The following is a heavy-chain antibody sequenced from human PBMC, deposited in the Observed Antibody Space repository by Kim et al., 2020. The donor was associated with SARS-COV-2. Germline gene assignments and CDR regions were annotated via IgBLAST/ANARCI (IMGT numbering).Heavy chain of an antibody. Sequence: NPALRSRVTISVDTTKKQFSLKLSSVTAADTAVYYCARFLDTAMVIGNNWGQGTLVTVSS. CDR3: ARFLDTAMVIGNN. D-gene: IGHD5-18*01. V-gene: IGHV4-34*13. J-gene: IGHJ4*02.